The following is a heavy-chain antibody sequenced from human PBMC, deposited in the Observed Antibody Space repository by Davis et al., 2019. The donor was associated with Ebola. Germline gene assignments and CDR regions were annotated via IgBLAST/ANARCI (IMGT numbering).Heavy chain of an antibody. CDR1: GGSIISSSSY. J-gene: IGHJ5*02. CDR3: AKAYDSSGYAWFGP. Sequence: MPSETLSLTCTVSGGSIISSSSYWGWIRQPPRKGLEWIGSIYYSGITYYNPSLKSRVTISVDTSKNQFSLKLRSVTAADTAVYFCAKAYDSSGYAWFGPWGQGTLVTVSS. CDR2: IYYSGIT. D-gene: IGHD3-22*01. V-gene: IGHV4-39*01.